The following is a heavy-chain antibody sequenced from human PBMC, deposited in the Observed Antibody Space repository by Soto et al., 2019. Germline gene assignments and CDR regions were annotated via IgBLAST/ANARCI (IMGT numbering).Heavy chain of an antibody. J-gene: IGHJ4*02. CDR2: IWYDGSNK. CDR1: GFIFSSYG. Sequence: QVQLVDSGGGVVQPGRSLRLSCAASGFIFSSYGMHWVRQAPGKGLERVAGIWYDGSNKYYADSVKGRFTISRDNSRNTLYLQMNGLRAEDTAVYYWARDAKTVETTGGFDYWGQGTLVTVSS. CDR3: ARDAKTVETTGGFDY. D-gene: IGHD1-26*01. V-gene: IGHV3-33*01.